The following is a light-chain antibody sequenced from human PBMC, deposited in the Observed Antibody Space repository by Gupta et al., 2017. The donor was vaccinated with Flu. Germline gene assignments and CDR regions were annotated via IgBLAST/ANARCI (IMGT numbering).Light chain of an antibody. V-gene: IGKV1-39*01. CDR2: AAA. CDR3: QETYSSPRKAFS. Sequence: VTITCRASQNINNYLNWYQQKPRQAPKVLIYAAARLQRGVPSRFSGSGSGTDFTLTITSLQPEDFATYYCQETYSSPRKAFSFGQGPGWRS. J-gene: IGKJ2*03. CDR1: QNINNY.